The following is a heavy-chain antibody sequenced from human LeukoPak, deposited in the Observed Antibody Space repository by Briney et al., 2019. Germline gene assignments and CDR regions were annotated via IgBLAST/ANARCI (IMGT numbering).Heavy chain of an antibody. CDR2: INPKSGGT. V-gene: IGHV1-2*02. Sequence: ASVNVSCKASGYTFTDYYIHWLRQAPGQGLEWMGCINPKSGGTKYAQKFQGGVTMTRDTSISTDYTELSRLRCDDPAFYFCARALYYYDMSGWSDYWGQGTLVTVSS. D-gene: IGHD3-22*01. CDR3: ARALYYYDMSGWSDY. CDR1: GYTFTDYY. J-gene: IGHJ4*02.